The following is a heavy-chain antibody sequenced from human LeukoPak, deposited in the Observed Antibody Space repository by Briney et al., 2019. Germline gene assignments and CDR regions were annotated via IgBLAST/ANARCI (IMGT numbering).Heavy chain of an antibody. Sequence: ASVKVSCKTSGYTFTAYYLHWVRQAPGQGLEWMGWMNPNSGDRNSAQKFQGRVAMTRDTSIRTIYMELSSLRSDDTAVYYCVSTLSAMIPYDYWGNVTLIIVSS. CDR1: GYTFTAYY. CDR3: VSTLSAMIPYDY. CDR2: MNPNSGDR. D-gene: IGHD3-16*01. J-gene: IGHJ4*01. V-gene: IGHV1-2*02.